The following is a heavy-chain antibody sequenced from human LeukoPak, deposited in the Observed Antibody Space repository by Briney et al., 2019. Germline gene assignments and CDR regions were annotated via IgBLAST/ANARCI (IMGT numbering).Heavy chain of an antibody. CDR1: GVSISSSNW. D-gene: IGHD6-19*01. CDR3: ARGAYSSGWYGYFDY. V-gene: IGHV4-4*02. Sequence: SETLSLTCAVSGVSISSSNWWSWVRQPPGKGLEWIGEIYHSGSTNYNPSLKSRVTISVDKSKNQFSLKLSSVTAADTAVYYCARGAYSSGWYGYFDYWGQGTLVTVSS. CDR2: IYHSGST. J-gene: IGHJ4*02.